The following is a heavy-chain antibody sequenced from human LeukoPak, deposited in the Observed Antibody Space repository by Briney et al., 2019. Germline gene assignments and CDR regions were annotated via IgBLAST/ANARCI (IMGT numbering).Heavy chain of an antibody. Sequence: PSETLSLTCTVSGYSISNGYYWGWMRQPPGKGLEWIGSIYHSGRTHYNPSLKSRVTISVDTSKNQFSLKLSSVTAADTAVYYCARVLDYYDSSGYYPYYFDYWGQGTLVTVSS. CDR1: GYSISNGYY. CDR2: IYHSGRT. V-gene: IGHV4-38-2*02. D-gene: IGHD3-22*01. CDR3: ARVLDYYDSSGYYPYYFDY. J-gene: IGHJ4*02.